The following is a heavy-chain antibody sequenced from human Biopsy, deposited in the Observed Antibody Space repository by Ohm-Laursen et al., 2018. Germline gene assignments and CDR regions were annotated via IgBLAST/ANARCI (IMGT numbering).Heavy chain of an antibody. D-gene: IGHD2-2*01. CDR3: ARDYQPYLVTIHYYYYGMDV. Sequence: ASVKVSCKASGYTFTSFDINWVRQATGQGLEWMGWMNPNSGNTGYAQKLQGRVTMTRNTSISTAYMELSSLRSDDTAVYYCARDYQPYLVTIHYYYYGMDVWGQGTTVTVSS. V-gene: IGHV1-8*01. CDR2: MNPNSGNT. J-gene: IGHJ6*02. CDR1: GYTFTSFD.